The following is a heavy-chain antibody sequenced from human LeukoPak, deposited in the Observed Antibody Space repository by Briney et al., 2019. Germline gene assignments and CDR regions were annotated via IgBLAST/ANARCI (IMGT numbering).Heavy chain of an antibody. V-gene: IGHV3-53*04. D-gene: IGHD6-19*01. J-gene: IGHJ2*01. CDR3: ARVAGNYWYFDL. Sequence: GGSLRLSCAASGFTVSNNYMSWVRQAPGKGLGRVSVIYSGGNTYYADSVKGRFTISRHNSENTLYLQMNSLRADDTAVYYCARVAGNYWYFDLWGRGTLVTVSS. CDR1: GFTVSNNY. CDR2: IYSGGNT.